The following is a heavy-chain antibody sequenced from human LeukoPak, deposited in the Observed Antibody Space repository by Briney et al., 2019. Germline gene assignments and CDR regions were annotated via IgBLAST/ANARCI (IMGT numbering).Heavy chain of an antibody. CDR1: GGSFSGYY. CDR2: INHSGST. J-gene: IGHJ3*02. V-gene: IGHV4-34*01. Sequence: SETLSLTCAVYGGSFSGYYWSWIRQPPGKGLEWIGEINHSGSTNFNPSLESRVTISVDTSKNQFSLKLSSVTAADTAVYYCASHRGVTAAFDIWGQGTMVTVSS. D-gene: IGHD3-10*01. CDR3: ASHRGVTAAFDI.